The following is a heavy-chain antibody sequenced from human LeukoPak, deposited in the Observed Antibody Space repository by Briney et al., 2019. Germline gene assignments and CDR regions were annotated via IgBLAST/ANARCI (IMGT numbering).Heavy chain of an antibody. D-gene: IGHD6-13*01. CDR1: GFTFSNFA. Sequence: GGSLRLSCAASGFTFSNFAMDWVRQAPGKGLEWVSSISSSSSYIYYADSVKGRFTISRDNAKNSLYLQMNSLRAEDTAVYYCAAAAGRGIWGQGTMVTVSS. V-gene: IGHV3-21*01. J-gene: IGHJ3*02. CDR2: ISSSSSYI. CDR3: AAAAGRGI.